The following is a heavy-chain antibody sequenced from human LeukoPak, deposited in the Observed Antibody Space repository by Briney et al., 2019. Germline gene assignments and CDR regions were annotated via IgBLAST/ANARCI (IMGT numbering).Heavy chain of an antibody. CDR1: GYIFANNW. Sequence: GESLKISCKGSGYIFANNWTGWVRQMPGKGLEWMGIIYPGDSDTRYSPSFQGQVTMSADKSISTAYLQWSSLKASDTAMYYCARRVVALADAFDIWGQGTMVTVSS. CDR2: IYPGDSDT. D-gene: IGHD2-15*01. V-gene: IGHV5-51*01. J-gene: IGHJ3*02. CDR3: ARRVVALADAFDI.